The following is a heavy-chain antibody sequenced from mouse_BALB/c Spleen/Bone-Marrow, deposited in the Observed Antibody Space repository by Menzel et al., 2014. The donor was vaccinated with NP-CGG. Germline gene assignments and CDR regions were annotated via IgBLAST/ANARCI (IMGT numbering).Heavy chain of an antibody. V-gene: IGHV1S130*01. CDR3: ARFWSGCAD. CDR2: IHPNSGNT. D-gene: IGHD3-2*02. CDR1: GYTFTSSW. Sequence: VQLQQSGSVLVRPGASVKLSFKSSGYTFTSSWMHWAKQRPGQGLEWIGEIHPNSGNTNYNEKFKGKATLTVDTSSSTAYVDLSSLTSEDSAVYYCARFWSGCADCDQEALVPIPA. J-gene: IGHJ3*01.